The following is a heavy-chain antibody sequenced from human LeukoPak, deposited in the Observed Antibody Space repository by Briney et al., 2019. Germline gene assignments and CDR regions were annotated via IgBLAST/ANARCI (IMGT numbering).Heavy chain of an antibody. D-gene: IGHD5-24*01. CDR2: ITISGHTK. J-gene: IGHJ5*02. CDR1: GFDLSTYE. V-gene: IGHV3-48*03. CDR3: TRGDPHADL. Sequence: GGSLRLSCAASGFDLSTYEMNWVRQAPGKGLEWIADITISGHTKNYADSVKGRFSVSRDNARTSLYLQMHSLRVEDTGVYYCTRGDPHADLWGQGTLVTVSS.